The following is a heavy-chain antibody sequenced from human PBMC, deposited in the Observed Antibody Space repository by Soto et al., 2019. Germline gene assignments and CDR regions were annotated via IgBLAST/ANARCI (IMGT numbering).Heavy chain of an antibody. CDR2: ISAYNGNT. J-gene: IGHJ3*02. V-gene: IGHV1-18*01. CDR3: ARDHSRSRSSWYVRPHRHDAFDI. CDR1: GYTFTSYF. D-gene: IGHD6-13*01. Sequence: ASVKVSCNASGYTFTSYFITWARQAPGQGLEWMGLISAYNGNTNYAQKLQCRVTMTTDTSTRTAYMELRSLRYEDTAVYYCARDHSRSRSSWYVRPHRHDAFDIWGQGTMVTVSS.